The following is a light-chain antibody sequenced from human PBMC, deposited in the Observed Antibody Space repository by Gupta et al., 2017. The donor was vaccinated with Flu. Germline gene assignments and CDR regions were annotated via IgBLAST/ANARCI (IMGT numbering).Light chain of an antibody. CDR1: TSNIGNNY. CDR2: RND. CDR3: ATWDDSLSDGV. V-gene: IGLV1-47*01. Sequence: QSVLTQPPSPSGTPGQRVTISCSGSTSNIGNNYVFWYHQLAGAAPKLIIYRNDQRPSGVSDRFSGSRSGTSASLVISGLRSEDEADYHCATWDDSLSDGVLGGGTRVTVL. J-gene: IGLJ2*01.